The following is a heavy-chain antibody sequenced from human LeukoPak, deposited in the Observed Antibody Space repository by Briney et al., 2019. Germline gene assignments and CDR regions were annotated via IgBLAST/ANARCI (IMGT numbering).Heavy chain of an antibody. CDR1: GGSISSGSYY. CDR2: IYTSGGT. Sequence: PSETLSLTCTVSGGSISSGSYYWSWIRQPAGKGLEWIGRIYTSGGTNYDPSLKSRVTISYTSKNRFSLKLNSVTAADTAVYYCARVDGSCSGGSCPSGNWFDPWGQGTLVTVSS. D-gene: IGHD2-15*01. CDR3: ARVDGSCSGGSCPSGNWFDP. J-gene: IGHJ5*02. V-gene: IGHV4-61*02.